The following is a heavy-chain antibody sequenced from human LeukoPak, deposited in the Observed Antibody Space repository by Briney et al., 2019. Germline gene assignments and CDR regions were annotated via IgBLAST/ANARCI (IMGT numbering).Heavy chain of an antibody. CDR1: GGSFSGYY. V-gene: IGHV4-34*01. J-gene: IGHJ4*02. CDR2: INHSGST. CDR3: ATTTIRLGY. Sequence: SETLSLTCAVYGGSFSGYYWSWIRQPPGKGLEWIGEINHSGSTNYNPSLKSRVTITVDTSKNQFSLKLSSVTAADTAVYYCATTTIRLGYWGQGTLVTVSS. D-gene: IGHD1-26*01.